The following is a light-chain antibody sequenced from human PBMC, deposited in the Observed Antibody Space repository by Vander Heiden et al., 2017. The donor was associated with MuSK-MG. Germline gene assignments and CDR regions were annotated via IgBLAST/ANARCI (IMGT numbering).Light chain of an antibody. V-gene: IGKV1-33*01. Sequence: DIQMTQSPSSLSASVGDRVTITCQASQDISNYLNWYQQKPGKAPKLLIYDASNFETAVPSRFSGTGSGTDFTFSIMSLQPEDLATYYCHQDYTLPLTFGAGTKVGIK. CDR3: HQDYTLPLT. CDR2: DAS. CDR1: QDISNY. J-gene: IGKJ4*01.